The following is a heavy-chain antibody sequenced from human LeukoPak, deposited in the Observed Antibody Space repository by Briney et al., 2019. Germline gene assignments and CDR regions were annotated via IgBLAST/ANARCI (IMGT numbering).Heavy chain of an antibody. CDR3: ARGQVLLWFGELLSDYYFDY. Sequence: GASVKVSCKTSGYTFTGYYIHWVRQAPGQGLEWMGWVNPNSGGTNYAQKFQGRVTLSRDTSISTAYMELSSLRSEDTAVYYCARGQVLLWFGELLSDYYFDYWGQGTLVTVSS. V-gene: IGHV1-2*02. D-gene: IGHD3-10*01. CDR2: VNPNSGGT. J-gene: IGHJ4*02. CDR1: GYTFTGYY.